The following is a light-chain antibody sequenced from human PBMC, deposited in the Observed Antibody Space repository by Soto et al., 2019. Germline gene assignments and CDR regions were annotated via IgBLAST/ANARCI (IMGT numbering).Light chain of an antibody. V-gene: IGKV1-27*01. Sequence: DIHMTQSPSSLSLSVGDIVTITCRSNQDITNYLSWYQQKPGKVPKLLIYAASTLQSGVPSRFSGSGSGTDFTLTINSLQPEDIATYYCQKYDRAPFTFGPGTKVDI. CDR2: AAS. CDR1: QDITNY. CDR3: QKYDRAPFT. J-gene: IGKJ3*01.